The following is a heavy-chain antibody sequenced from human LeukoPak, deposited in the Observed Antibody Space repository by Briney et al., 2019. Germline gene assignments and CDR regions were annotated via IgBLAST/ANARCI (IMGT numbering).Heavy chain of an antibody. J-gene: IGHJ6*02. CDR1: GFTFSSYS. D-gene: IGHD5-18*01. Sequence: GGSLRLSCAASGFTFSSYSMNWVRQAPGKGLEWVSVISGSGGSTSYADSAKGRFTISRDNSKNTLYLQMNSLRAEDTAVYYCAKDRTAMGAYYYYGMDAWGQGTTVTVSS. CDR2: ISGSGGST. V-gene: IGHV3-23*01. CDR3: AKDRTAMGAYYYYGMDA.